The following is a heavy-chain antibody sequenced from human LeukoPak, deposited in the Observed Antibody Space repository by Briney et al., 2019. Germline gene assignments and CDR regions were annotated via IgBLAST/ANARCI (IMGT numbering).Heavy chain of an antibody. CDR3: ARGGRSRYYYGSGSLMDV. CDR2: INPNSGGT. D-gene: IGHD3-10*01. CDR1: GYTFTGYY. J-gene: IGHJ6*04. Sequence: ASVKVSCKASGYTFTGYYMHWVRQAPGQGLEWMGWINPNSGGTNYAQKFQGRVTMTRDTSISTAYMELSRLRSDDTAVYYCARGGRSRYYYGSGSLMDVWGKGTTVTVSS. V-gene: IGHV1-2*02.